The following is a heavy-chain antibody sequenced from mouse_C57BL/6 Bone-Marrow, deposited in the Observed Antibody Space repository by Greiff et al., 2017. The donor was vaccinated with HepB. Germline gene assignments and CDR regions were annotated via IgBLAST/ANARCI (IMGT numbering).Heavy chain of an antibody. D-gene: IGHD1-1*01. CDR2: IWWDDDK. CDR1: GFSLSTFGMG. Sequence: QVTLKESGPGILQPSQTLSLTCSFSGFSLSTFGMGVGWIRQPSGKGLEWLAHIWWDDDKYYNPALMSRLTISKDTSKNQVFLKIANVDTADTATYYCARLITTVVASYWYFDVWGTGTTVTVSS. J-gene: IGHJ1*03. V-gene: IGHV8-8*01. CDR3: ARLITTVVASYWYFDV.